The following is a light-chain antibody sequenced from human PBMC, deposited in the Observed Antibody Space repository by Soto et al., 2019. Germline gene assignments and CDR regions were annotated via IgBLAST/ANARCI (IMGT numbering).Light chain of an antibody. CDR2: DAS. CDR3: QQRSNWPPVT. V-gene: IGKV3-11*01. CDR1: QSVGRH. J-gene: IGKJ4*01. Sequence: EIVWTQSPSTLSLSPGERATLSCRASQSVGRHLNWYRQKLGQAPRLLIYDASERATGIPARFSGSGSGTEFMLTINSREPEDFVVYYCQQRSNWPPVTFGGGTQVEFK.